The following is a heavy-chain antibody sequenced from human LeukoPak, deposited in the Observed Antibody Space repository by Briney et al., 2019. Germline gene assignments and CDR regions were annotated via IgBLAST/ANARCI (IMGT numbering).Heavy chain of an antibody. CDR2: IYHSGST. Sequence: PSQTLSLTCAVSGGSISSGGYSWSWIRQPPGKGLEWIGYIYHSGSTYYNPSLKSRVTISVDRSKNQFSLKLSSVTAADTAVYYCARTLYGGYVYFDYWGQGTLVTVSS. V-gene: IGHV4-30-2*01. CDR3: ARTLYGGYVYFDY. D-gene: IGHD4-17*01. CDR1: GGSISSGGYS. J-gene: IGHJ4*02.